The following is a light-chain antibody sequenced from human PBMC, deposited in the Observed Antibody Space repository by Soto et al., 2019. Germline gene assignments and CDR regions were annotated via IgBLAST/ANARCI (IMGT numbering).Light chain of an antibody. Sequence: DIQMTQSPSTLSASVGDRVTITCRASPSISSWLAWYQQKPGKAPKLLIYKASGLESGVPSRFSGSGSGTDFTLTISSLQPDDFATYYCQQYNSYSPLTFGGGTKVDIK. CDR1: PSISSW. V-gene: IGKV1-5*03. J-gene: IGKJ4*01. CDR2: KAS. CDR3: QQYNSYSPLT.